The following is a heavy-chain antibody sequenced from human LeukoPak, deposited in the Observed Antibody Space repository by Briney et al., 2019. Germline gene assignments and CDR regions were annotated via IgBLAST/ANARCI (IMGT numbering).Heavy chain of an antibody. J-gene: IGHJ4*02. V-gene: IGHV4-38-2*02. D-gene: IGHD6-13*01. CDR1: GYSISSGYC. Sequence: SETLSLTCSVSGYSISSGYCWGWIRQPPGKGLEWIGSIYYSGSTYYNPSLKSRVTISVDTSKNQFSLKLSSVTAADTAVYYCARHSSSWVDYWGQGTLVTVSS. CDR3: ARHSSSWVDY. CDR2: IYYSGST.